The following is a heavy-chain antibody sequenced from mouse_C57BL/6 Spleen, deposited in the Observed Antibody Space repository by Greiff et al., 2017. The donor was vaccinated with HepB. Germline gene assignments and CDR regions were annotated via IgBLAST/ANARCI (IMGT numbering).Heavy chain of an antibody. CDR3: DLYDYDGAWFAY. Sequence: QVQLQQSGPELVKPGASVKISCKASGYAFSSSWMNWVKQRPGKGLEWIGRIYPGDGDTNYNGKFKGKATLTADKSSSTAYMQLSSLTSEDSAVYVCDLYDYDGAWFAYWGQGTLVTVSA. D-gene: IGHD2-4*01. CDR2: IYPGDGDT. V-gene: IGHV1-82*01. CDR1: GYAFSSSW. J-gene: IGHJ3*01.